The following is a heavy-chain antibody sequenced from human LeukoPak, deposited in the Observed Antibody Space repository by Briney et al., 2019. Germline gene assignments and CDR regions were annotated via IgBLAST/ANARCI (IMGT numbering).Heavy chain of an antibody. Sequence: GGSLRLSCAASGFAFSDSWMTWIRQAPGKGLEWVAFIKGDGSAKKYVDSVKGRFTISRDNAKNSLCLQMNSLRAEDTAVYYCARDRGWIQHDIWGQGTMVTVSS. J-gene: IGHJ3*02. D-gene: IGHD5-18*01. CDR1: GFAFSDSW. V-gene: IGHV3-7*01. CDR2: IKGDGSAK. CDR3: ARDRGWIQHDI.